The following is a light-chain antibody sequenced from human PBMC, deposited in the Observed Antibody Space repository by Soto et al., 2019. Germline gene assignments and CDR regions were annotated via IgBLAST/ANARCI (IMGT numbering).Light chain of an antibody. J-gene: IGKJ1*01. Sequence: EIVLTQSPGTLSLSPGERATLSCRASQSVSSSYLAWYQQKPGQAPRLLIYGASSRATGIPDRFSGSGSGTDFTLTISRLEPEDFAVYYCHHYGSSRWTFGQGTKVEIK. CDR1: QSVSSSY. CDR3: HHYGSSRWT. V-gene: IGKV3-20*01. CDR2: GAS.